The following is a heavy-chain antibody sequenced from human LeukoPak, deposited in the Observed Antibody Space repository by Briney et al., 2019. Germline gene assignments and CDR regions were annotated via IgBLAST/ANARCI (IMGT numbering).Heavy chain of an antibody. V-gene: IGHV3-74*01. CDR3: TRVLAGRSGLMDV. J-gene: IGHJ6*02. CDR1: GFTFSTYW. Sequence: GGSLRLSCAASGFTFSTYWMHWVRQVPGKGLVWVSRISPEGSGTTYGDSVKGRFTISRDSAKNTLYLQMNSLRAEDAAVYYCTRVLAGRSGLMDVWGRGTTVTVSS. D-gene: IGHD2-8*02. CDR2: ISPEGSGT.